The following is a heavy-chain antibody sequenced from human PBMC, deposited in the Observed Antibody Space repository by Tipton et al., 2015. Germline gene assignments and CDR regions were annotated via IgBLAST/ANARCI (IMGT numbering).Heavy chain of an antibody. V-gene: IGHV4-30-4*01. J-gene: IGHJ4*02. Sequence: LRLSCTVSGGSISSGDYYWSWIRQPPGRGLEWIGYIYYSGSTYYNPSLKSRVTISVDTSKNQFSLKLSSVTAADTAVYYCARGYYSRPSDYWGQGTLVTVSS. CDR3: ARGYYSRPSDY. CDR2: IYYSGST. D-gene: IGHD3-22*01. CDR1: GGSISSGDYY.